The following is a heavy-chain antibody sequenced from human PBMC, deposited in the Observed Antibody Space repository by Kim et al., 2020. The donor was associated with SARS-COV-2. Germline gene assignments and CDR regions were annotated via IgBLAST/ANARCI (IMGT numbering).Heavy chain of an antibody. V-gene: IGHV1-18*01. CDR3: ARREKYYDILTGSYYFDY. CDR2: ISAYNGNT. CDR1: GYTFTSYG. J-gene: IGHJ4*02. D-gene: IGHD3-9*01. Sequence: ASVKVSCKASGYTFTSYGISWVRQAPGQGLEWMGWISAYNGNTNYAQKLQGRVTMTTDTSTSTAYMELRSLRSDDTAVYYCARREKYYDILTGSYYFDYWVQGTLVTVSS.